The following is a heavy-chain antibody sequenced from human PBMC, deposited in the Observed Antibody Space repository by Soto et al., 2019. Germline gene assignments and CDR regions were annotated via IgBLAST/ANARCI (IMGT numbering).Heavy chain of an antibody. CDR1: GYTFTSYY. Sequence: ASVKVSCKASGYTFTSYYMQWVRQAPGQGLEWMGIINPSGGSTSYPQKFQNRVTMTRDTSTSTVYMELSGLRSEDTAVYYCATYTKDPKGGNGNRNGYPYGFDYWGQGSMVTVSS. CDR2: INPSGGST. V-gene: IGHV1-46*01. J-gene: IGHJ4*02. CDR3: ATYTKDPKGGNGNRNGYPYGFDY. D-gene: IGHD5-18*01.